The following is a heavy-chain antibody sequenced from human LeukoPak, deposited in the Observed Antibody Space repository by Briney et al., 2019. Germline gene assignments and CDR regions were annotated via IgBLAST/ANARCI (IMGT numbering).Heavy chain of an antibody. D-gene: IGHD2-21*01. CDR2: IYYSGST. J-gene: IGHJ1*01. CDR1: GGAISSYY. Sequence: PSETLSLTCTVSGGAISSYYWSWLRQPPGKGLEWIGYIYYSGSTNYNPSLKSRVTISVDTSKNQFSLKLSSVTAADTAVYYCERDRSIQHWGQGTLVTVSS. CDR3: ERDRSIQH. V-gene: IGHV4-59*12.